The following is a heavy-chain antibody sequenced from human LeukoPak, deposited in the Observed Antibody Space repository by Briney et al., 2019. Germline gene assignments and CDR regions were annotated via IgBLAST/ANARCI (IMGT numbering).Heavy chain of an antibody. CDR1: GFTFSTYG. J-gene: IGHJ5*02. CDR3: ARSDVDMAA. D-gene: IGHD5-12*01. Sequence: GGSLRLSCAASGFTFSTYGMHWVRQAPGKGLEWVAVISNDGNNKLYGDSVKGRFTISRDNSKNTLYLQMNSLRAEDTAVYYCARSDVDMAAWGQGTLVTVSS. CDR2: ISNDGNNK. V-gene: IGHV3-30*03.